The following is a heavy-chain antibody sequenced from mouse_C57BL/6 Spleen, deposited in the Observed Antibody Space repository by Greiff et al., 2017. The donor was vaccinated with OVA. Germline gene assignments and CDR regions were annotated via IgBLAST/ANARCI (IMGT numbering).Heavy chain of an antibody. D-gene: IGHD1-1*01. CDR3: ARMEDYGSSSD. CDR2: IDPSDSYT. Sequence: QVQLQQPGAELVKPGASVKLSCKASGYTFTSYWMQWVNQRPGQGLEWIGEIDPSDSYTNYTHKFKGKATLTVDTSSSTAYMQLSSLTSEDSAVDYCARMEDYGSSSDWGQGTLVTVSA. J-gene: IGHJ3*01. CDR1: GYTFTSYW. V-gene: IGHV1-50*01.